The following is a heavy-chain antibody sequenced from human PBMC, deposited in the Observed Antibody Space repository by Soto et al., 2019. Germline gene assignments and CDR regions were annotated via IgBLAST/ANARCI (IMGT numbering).Heavy chain of an antibody. Sequence: QVQLQQSGPGLGKPSQTLTLTCAISGDSVSSNSAIWNWIRQSPSRGLEWRGMTYYRSKWYNNYAESVKGRITINPDTSKNQFSLQLNSVTPEDTAVYYCSTWHFDYWGQGTLVTVSS. CDR2: TYYRSKWYN. CDR1: GDSVSSNSAI. CDR3: STWHFDY. J-gene: IGHJ4*02. V-gene: IGHV6-1*01.